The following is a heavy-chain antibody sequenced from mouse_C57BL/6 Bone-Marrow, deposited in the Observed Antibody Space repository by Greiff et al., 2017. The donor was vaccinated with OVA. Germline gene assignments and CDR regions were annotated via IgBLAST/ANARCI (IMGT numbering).Heavy chain of an antibody. CDR2: IYPRSGNT. Sequence: VQLQQSGAELARPGASVKLSCKASGYTFTSYGISWVKQRTGQGLEWIGEIYPRSGNTYYNEKFKGKATLTADKSSSTAYMELRSLTSEDSAVYFCERLNGNHRFDYWGQGTTLTVSS. CDR1: GYTFTSYG. D-gene: IGHD2-1*01. CDR3: ERLNGNHRFDY. J-gene: IGHJ2*01. V-gene: IGHV1-81*01.